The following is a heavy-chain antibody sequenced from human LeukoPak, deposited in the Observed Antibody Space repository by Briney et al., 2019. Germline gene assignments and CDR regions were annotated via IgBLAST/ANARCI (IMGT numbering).Heavy chain of an antibody. CDR1: GGSISSYY. Sequence: PSETLSLTCTVSGGSISSYYWSWIRQPPGKGLEWIGYIYYSGSTNYNPSLKSRVTISVDTSKNQFSLKLSSVTAADTAVYYCARESYSYGQPFDYWGQGTLVTVSS. CDR2: IYYSGST. D-gene: IGHD5-18*01. V-gene: IGHV4-59*01. J-gene: IGHJ4*02. CDR3: ARESYSYGQPFDY.